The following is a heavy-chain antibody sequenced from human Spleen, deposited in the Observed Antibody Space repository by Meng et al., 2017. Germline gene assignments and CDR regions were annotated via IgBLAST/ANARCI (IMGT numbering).Heavy chain of an antibody. D-gene: IGHD4-17*01. CDR2: ISYDGSDK. Sequence: GGGVQPGRSLGLSCAASGFNFISYAIHWVRQAPGKGLEWVAVISYDGSDKYYADSVKGRFTISRDNSKNTLYLEMNSLRAEDTAVYYCARGHDYGDYENWFDPWGQGTLVTVSS. CDR1: GFNFISYA. CDR3: ARGHDYGDYENWFDP. V-gene: IGHV3-30*04. J-gene: IGHJ5*02.